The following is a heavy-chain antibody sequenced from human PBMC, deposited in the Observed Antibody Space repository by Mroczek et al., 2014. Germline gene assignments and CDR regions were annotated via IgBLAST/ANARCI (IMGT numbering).Heavy chain of an antibody. J-gene: IGHJ4*02. V-gene: IGHV4-39*01. CDR3: ARLAWELLSPMDY. Sequence: QVQLQESGPGLVKPSETLSLTCTVSGGSISSSSYYWGWIRQPPGKGLEWIGSIYYSGSTYYNPSLKSRVTISVDTSKNQFSLKLSSVTAADTAVYYCARLAWELLSPMDYWGQGTLVTVSS. D-gene: IGHD1-26*01. CDR2: IYYSGST. CDR1: GGSISSSSYY.